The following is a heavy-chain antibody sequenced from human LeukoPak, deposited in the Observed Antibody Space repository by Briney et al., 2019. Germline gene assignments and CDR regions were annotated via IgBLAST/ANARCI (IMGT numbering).Heavy chain of an antibody. Sequence: PGGSLRLSCAASGFTFSSYWMSWVRQAPGKGLEWVANIKQDGSEKYYVDSVKGRFTISRDNAKNSLYLQMNSLRAEDTAVYYCARDRPNPWGLWFGELLFDYWGQGTLVTVSS. CDR2: IKQDGSEK. CDR3: ARDRPNPWGLWFGELLFDY. CDR1: GFTFSSYW. J-gene: IGHJ4*02. D-gene: IGHD3-10*01. V-gene: IGHV3-7*01.